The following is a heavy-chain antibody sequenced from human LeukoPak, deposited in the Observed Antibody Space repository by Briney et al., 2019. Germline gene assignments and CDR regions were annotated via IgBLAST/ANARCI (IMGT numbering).Heavy chain of an antibody. CDR2: ISGSGGST. D-gene: IGHD3-16*02. V-gene: IGHV3-23*01. J-gene: IGHJ4*02. CDR3: AKVVDAWGVRLGELSL. Sequence: GGSLRLSCAASGFTFSSYAMSWVRQAPGKVLEWVSAISGSGGSTYYADSVKGRFTISRDNSKNTLYLQMNSLRAEDTAVYYCAKVVDAWGVRLGELSLWGQGTLVTVSS. CDR1: GFTFSSYA.